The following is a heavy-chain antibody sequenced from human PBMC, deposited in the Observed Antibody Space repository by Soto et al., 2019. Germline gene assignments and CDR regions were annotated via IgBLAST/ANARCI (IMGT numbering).Heavy chain of an antibody. CDR2: ISYDGSNK. J-gene: IGHJ6*02. CDR3: ARDLGSGSYYYYCCMDV. CDR1: GFTFSSYA. Sequence: GGSLRLSCAASGFTFSSYAMHWVRQAPGKGLEWVAVISYDGSNKYYADSVKGRFTISRDNSKNTLYLQMNSLRAEDTAVYDCARDLGSGSYYYYCCMDVWGQGTPVTVSS. D-gene: IGHD3-10*01. V-gene: IGHV3-30*04.